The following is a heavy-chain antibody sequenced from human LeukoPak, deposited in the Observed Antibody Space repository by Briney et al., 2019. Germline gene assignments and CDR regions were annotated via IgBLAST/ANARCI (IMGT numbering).Heavy chain of an antibody. CDR2: ITGSSSSI. Sequence: GGSLRHSCAASGFTFSSYSINWVRQAPGKGLEWVSFITGSSSSIFYADSVKGRFTISRDNAKNSVYLQMNSLRDDDTAVYYCARARSGWYMDYWGQGTLVTVSS. J-gene: IGHJ4*02. D-gene: IGHD6-19*01. V-gene: IGHV3-48*02. CDR3: ARARSGWYMDY. CDR1: GFTFSSYS.